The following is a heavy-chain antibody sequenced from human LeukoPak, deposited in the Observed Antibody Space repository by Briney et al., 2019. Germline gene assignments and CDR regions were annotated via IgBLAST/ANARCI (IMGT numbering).Heavy chain of an antibody. D-gene: IGHD4-11*01. CDR3: ARLHRRQFTSFDY. V-gene: IGHV3-53*01. CDR1: GFTFSSYA. J-gene: IGHJ4*02. CDR2: IYSEGST. Sequence: GGSLRLSCAASGFTFSSYAMHWVRQAPGKGLEWVSAIYSEGSTYYLDSVRGRFTISRDSSNNTLYLQMNSLRADDTAVYYCARLHRRQFTSFDYWGQGTLITVS.